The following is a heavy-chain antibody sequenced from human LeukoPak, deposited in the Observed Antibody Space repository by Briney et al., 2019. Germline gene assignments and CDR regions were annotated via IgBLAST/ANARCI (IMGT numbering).Heavy chain of an antibody. V-gene: IGHV4-61*02. Sequence: PSETLSLTCTDSGGSISSGSYYWSWIRQPAGKTLEWIGRIYTSGSTNYNPSLKSRVTISVDTSKNQLSLKLSSVTAADTAVYYCARDLWFGAGRAFDIWGQGTMVTVSS. D-gene: IGHD3-10*01. CDR3: ARDLWFGAGRAFDI. J-gene: IGHJ3*02. CDR2: IYTSGST. CDR1: GGSISSGSYY.